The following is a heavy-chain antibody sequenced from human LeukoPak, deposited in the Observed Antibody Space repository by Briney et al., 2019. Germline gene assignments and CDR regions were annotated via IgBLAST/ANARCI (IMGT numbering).Heavy chain of an antibody. CDR1: GFTFSSYW. Sequence: PGGSLRLSCAASGFTFSSYWMSWVRQAPGKGLEWVANIKQDGSEKYYVDSVKGRFTISGDNAKNSLYLQMNSLRAEDTAVYYCARGITIFGVADNWFDPWGQGPLVTVSS. CDR3: ARGITIFGVADNWFDP. V-gene: IGHV3-7*04. J-gene: IGHJ5*02. CDR2: IKQDGSEK. D-gene: IGHD3-3*01.